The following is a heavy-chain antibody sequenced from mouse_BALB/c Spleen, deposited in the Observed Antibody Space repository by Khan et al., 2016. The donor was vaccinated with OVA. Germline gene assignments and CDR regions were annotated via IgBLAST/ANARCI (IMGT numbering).Heavy chain of an antibody. Sequence: QVQLQQPGAELVKPGASVNLSCKASGYTFTSYWMHWVKQRPGQGLDWIGYINPSDGRTHYHESFRNKATLTVDKSSNTAYMQVSSLTSEDSAVYYCARGGYGSLAYWGQGTLVTVSA. CDR1: GYTFTSYW. CDR2: INPSDGRT. D-gene: IGHD2-10*02. V-gene: IGHV1S81*02. CDR3: ARGGYGSLAY. J-gene: IGHJ3*01.